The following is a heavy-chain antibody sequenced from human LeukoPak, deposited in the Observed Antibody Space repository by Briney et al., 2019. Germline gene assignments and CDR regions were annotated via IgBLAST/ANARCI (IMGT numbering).Heavy chain of an antibody. D-gene: IGHD6-13*01. Sequence: SETLSLTCTVSGGSISSSSYYWGWIRQPPGKGLEWIGSIYYSGSTYYNPSLKSRVTISVDTSKNQFSLKLSSVTAADTAVYYCARDYQGYSSSWYGYWGQGTLVTVSS. V-gene: IGHV4-39*07. CDR1: GGSISSSSYY. J-gene: IGHJ4*02. CDR3: ARDYQGYSSSWYGY. CDR2: IYYSGST.